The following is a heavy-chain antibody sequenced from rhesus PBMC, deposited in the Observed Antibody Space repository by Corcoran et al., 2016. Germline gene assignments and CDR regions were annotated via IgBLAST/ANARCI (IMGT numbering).Heavy chain of an antibody. J-gene: IGHJ4*01. CDR2: ISNGGGST. Sequence: EVQLVESGGGLFQPGGSLRLSCAASGFTFRSYGISWVRQAPGQGLDWCSYISNGGGSTYYADAVKGRFTITRENAKNTLSLQMNILRAEDTAVYYCAKDRPYYYDSGFYFDYWGQGVLVTVSS. CDR1: GFTFRSYG. V-gene: IGHV3S5*01. D-gene: IGHD3-28*01. CDR3: AKDRPYYYDSGFYFDY.